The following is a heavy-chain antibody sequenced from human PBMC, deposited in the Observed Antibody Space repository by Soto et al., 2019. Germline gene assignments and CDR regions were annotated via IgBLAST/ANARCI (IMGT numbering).Heavy chain of an antibody. CDR1: GASISNGKW. V-gene: IGHV4-4*02. CDR2: ISHSGSP. Sequence: QVQLQESGPGLVKPSETLTLTCVVSGASISNGKWWSWVRQPPGKGLEGIGEISHSGSPNYNPPLRSRFTIEVDKSKNQFSLKFSVTAADTAMYYCTRDGDYGYSLAYWGQGTLVTVSS. J-gene: IGHJ4*02. CDR3: TRDGDYGYSLAY. D-gene: IGHD2-21*01.